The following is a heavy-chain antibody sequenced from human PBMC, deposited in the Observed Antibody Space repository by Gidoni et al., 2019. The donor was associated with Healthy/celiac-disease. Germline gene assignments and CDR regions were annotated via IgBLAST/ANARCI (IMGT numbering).Heavy chain of an antibody. CDR1: GGTFSSYA. V-gene: IGHV1-69*01. CDR3: AREAGFEEGATLAH. D-gene: IGHD1-26*01. Sequence: QVQLVQSGPEVKKPGSSVKVSCKASGGTFSSYAISWVRQAPGQGLEWMGVIIPIFGTANYAQKFQGSVTITADESTSTAYMELSSLRSEDTAVYYCAREAGFEEGATLAHWGQGTLVTVSS. J-gene: IGHJ1*01. CDR2: IIPIFGTA.